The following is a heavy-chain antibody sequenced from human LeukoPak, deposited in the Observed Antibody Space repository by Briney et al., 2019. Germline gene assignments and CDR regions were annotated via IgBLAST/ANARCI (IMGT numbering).Heavy chain of an antibody. V-gene: IGHV3-23*01. CDR1: GFTFRSHA. CDR3: AKDGDVFDI. J-gene: IGHJ3*02. Sequence: GGSLRLSCVGSGFTFRSHAMSWVRQAPEKGLEFVSGIYENGGTTYYADSVKGRFSISRDNSKNTLYLQMDSLRGEDTAVYYCAKDGDVFDIWGQGTMVTVSS. CDR2: IYENGGTT.